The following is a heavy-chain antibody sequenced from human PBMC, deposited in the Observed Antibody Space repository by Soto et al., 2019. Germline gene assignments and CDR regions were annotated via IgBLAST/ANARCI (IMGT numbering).Heavy chain of an antibody. CDR2: ITPFNGNT. Sequence: QMQLVQSGAEVKKTGSSVKVSCKASGYTFTYRYLHWVRQAPGQALEWMGWITPFNGNTNYAQKFQGRVTITRDRSMSTAYMELSSLRSEDTAMYYCARSMPSAAFDIWGQGTMVTVSS. D-gene: IGHD2-2*01. CDR1: GYTFTYRY. J-gene: IGHJ3*02. V-gene: IGHV1-45*02. CDR3: ARSMPSAAFDI.